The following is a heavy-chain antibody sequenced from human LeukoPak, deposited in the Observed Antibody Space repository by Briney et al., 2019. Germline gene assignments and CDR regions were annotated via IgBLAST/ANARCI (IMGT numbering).Heavy chain of an antibody. V-gene: IGHV1-69*04. J-gene: IGHJ6*02. CDR3: ARVDNWNYGYYYYGMDV. Sequence: SVKVSCKASGGTFSSYAISWVRQAPGQGLEWMGRIIPILGIANYAQKIQGRVTITADKSTSTAYMELSSLRSEDTAVYYCARVDNWNYGYYYYGMDVWGQGTTVTVSS. CDR1: GGTFSSYA. D-gene: IGHD1-1*01. CDR2: IIPILGIA.